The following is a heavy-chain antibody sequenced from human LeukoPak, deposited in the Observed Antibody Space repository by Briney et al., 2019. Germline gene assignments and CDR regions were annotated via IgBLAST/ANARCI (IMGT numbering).Heavy chain of an antibody. V-gene: IGHV5-51*01. CDR2: IYPGDSDT. D-gene: IGHD1-14*01. CDR3: ARPYSLRDRRKTRRSTYYYYYGMDV. J-gene: IGHJ6*02. Sequence: GESLKISCKGSGYSFTSYWIGWVRQMPGKGLEWMGIIYPGDSDTRYSPSFQGQVTISADKSISTAYLQWSSLKASDTAMYYCARPYSLRDRRKTRRSTYYYYYGMDVWGQGTTVTVSS. CDR1: GYSFTSYW.